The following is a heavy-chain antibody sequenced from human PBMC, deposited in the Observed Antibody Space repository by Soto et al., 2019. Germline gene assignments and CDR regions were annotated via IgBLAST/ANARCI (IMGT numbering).Heavy chain of an antibody. J-gene: IGHJ4*02. CDR3: EKNVNWNYGYFDY. D-gene: IGHD1-7*01. CDR1: GGSISSGGYY. Sequence: QVQLQESGPGLVKPSQTLSLTCTVSGGSISSGGYYWSWIRQHPGKGLEWIGYIYYSGSTYYNPSLKSRVTISVDTSKNQFSLRLSSMTAADTAVYYSEKNVNWNYGYFDYWGQGALVTVSS. V-gene: IGHV4-31*03. CDR2: IYYSGST.